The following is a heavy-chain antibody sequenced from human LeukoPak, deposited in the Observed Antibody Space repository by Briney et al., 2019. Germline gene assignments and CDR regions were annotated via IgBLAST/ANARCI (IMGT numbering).Heavy chain of an antibody. CDR1: GGSFSGYY. CDR2: IYYSGST. CDR3: ELGYYDSAT. Sequence: SETLSLTCAVYGGSFSGYYWSWIRQPPGKGLEWIGSIYYSGSTYYNPSLKSRVTISVDTSKNQFSLKLSSVTAADTAVYYCELGYYDSATWGQGTLVTVSS. D-gene: IGHD3-22*01. V-gene: IGHV4-34*01. J-gene: IGHJ5*02.